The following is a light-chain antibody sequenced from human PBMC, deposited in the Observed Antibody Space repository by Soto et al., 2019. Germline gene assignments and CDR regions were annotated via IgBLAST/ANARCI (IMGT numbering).Light chain of an antibody. V-gene: IGKV1-5*03. J-gene: IGKJ1*01. CDR1: QSICNF. Sequence: DIQMTQSPSSLSASVGDRVTITCRASQSICNFLNWYQQKPGKAPKLPIYGASSLESGVPPRFSGDGSGTEFTLTISSLQPDDFATYYCQHYNSYSEAFGQGTKVDIK. CDR3: QHYNSYSEA. CDR2: GAS.